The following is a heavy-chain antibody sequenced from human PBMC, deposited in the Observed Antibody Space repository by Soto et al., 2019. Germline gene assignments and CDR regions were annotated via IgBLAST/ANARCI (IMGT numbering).Heavy chain of an antibody. CDR2: ISYDGSNI. J-gene: IGHJ6*02. Sequence: QVQLVASGGGVVQPGRSLRLSCAASGFTFSSYAMHWVRQAPGKGLEWVTVISYDGSNIYYADSVKGRFSISRDNSKNTLYVHMNSLRPDDTAVYYCARGSAAGIYFYGMDVWGQGTTVTVSS. CDR3: ARGSAAGIYFYGMDV. V-gene: IGHV3-30-3*01. CDR1: GFTFSSYA. D-gene: IGHD6-13*01.